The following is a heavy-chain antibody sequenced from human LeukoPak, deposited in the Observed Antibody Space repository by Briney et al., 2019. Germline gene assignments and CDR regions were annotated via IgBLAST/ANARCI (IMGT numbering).Heavy chain of an antibody. D-gene: IGHD2-2*01. CDR2: INHSGST. V-gene: IGHV4-34*01. J-gene: IGHJ5*02. CDR1: GGSFSGYY. CDR3: ARIQKPAAARRSFDP. Sequence: NPSETLSLTCAVYGGSFSGYYWSWIRQPPGKGLEWIGEINHSGSTNYNPSLKSRVTISVDTPKNQFSLKLSSVTAADTAVYYCARIQKPAAARRSFDPWGQGTLVTVSS.